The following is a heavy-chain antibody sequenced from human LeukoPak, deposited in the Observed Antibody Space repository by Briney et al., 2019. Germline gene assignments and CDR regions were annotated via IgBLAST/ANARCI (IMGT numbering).Heavy chain of an antibody. CDR3: AKLDTAAGAFDI. Sequence: GRSLRLSCAASGFTFSSYAMHWVRQAPGKGLEWVAVISYDGSNKYYADSVKGRFTISRDNSKNTLYLQMNSLRAEDTAVYYCAKLDTAAGAFDIWGQGTMVTVSS. D-gene: IGHD6-13*01. CDR1: GFTFSSYA. V-gene: IGHV3-30-3*02. CDR2: ISYDGSNK. J-gene: IGHJ3*02.